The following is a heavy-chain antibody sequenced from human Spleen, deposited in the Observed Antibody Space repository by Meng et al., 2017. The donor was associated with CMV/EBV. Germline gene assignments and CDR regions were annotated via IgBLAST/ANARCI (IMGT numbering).Heavy chain of an antibody. V-gene: IGHV1-18*01. CDR3: ARGVVGVPPEFDY. Sequence: ASCYTFTSYSISCVRQATGQRLEWMGGISPYNGNTDHAQNLQDRVTMTTDTSTSTAYMELKSLRADDTAVYYCARGVVGVPPEFDYWGQGTLVTVSS. CDR1: CYTFTSYS. CDR2: ISPYNGNT. D-gene: IGHD3-3*01. J-gene: IGHJ4*02.